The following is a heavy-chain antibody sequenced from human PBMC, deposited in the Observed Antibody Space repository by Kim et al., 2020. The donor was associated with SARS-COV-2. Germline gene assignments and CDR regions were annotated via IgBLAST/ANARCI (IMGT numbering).Heavy chain of an antibody. V-gene: IGHV7-4-1*02. D-gene: IGHD6-19*01. Sequence: ASVKVSCKASGYTFTSYAMNWVRQAPGQGLEWMGWINTNTGNPTYAQGFTGRFVFSLDTSVSTAYLQISSLKAEDTAVYYCARDVSPPGWIPGTKDAFDIWGQGTMVTVSS. CDR2: INTNTGNP. CDR3: ARDVSPPGWIPGTKDAFDI. CDR1: GYTFTSYA. J-gene: IGHJ3*02.